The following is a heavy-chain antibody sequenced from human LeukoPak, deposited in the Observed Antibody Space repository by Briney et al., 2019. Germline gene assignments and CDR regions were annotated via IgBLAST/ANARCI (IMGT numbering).Heavy chain of an antibody. J-gene: IGHJ4*02. V-gene: IGHV4-59*01. CDR2: IYYSGST. D-gene: IGHD6-19*01. Sequence: SETLSLTCTVSGGSISSYYWSWIRQPPGKGLEWIGYIYYSGSTNYNPSLKSRVTISVDTSKNQFSLKLSSVTAADTAVYYCARSSGSVAAQAYWGQGTLVTVSS. CDR3: ARSSGSVAAQAY. CDR1: GGSISSYY.